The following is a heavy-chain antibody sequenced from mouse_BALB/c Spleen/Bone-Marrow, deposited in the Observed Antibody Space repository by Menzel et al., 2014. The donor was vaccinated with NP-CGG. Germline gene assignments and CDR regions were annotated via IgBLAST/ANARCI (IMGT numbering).Heavy chain of an antibody. CDR3: ARGGYDGRGFAY. CDR1: GYSITSGYY. J-gene: IGHJ3*01. CDR2: ISYDGSN. V-gene: IGHV3-6*02. Sequence: VQLQQSGPGLVKPSQSLSLTCSVTGYSITSGYYWYWIRQFPGNKLEWMGYISYDGSNNYNPSLKNRISITRDTSKNQFFLKLNSVTTEDTATYYCARGGYDGRGFAYWGQGTLVTVSA. D-gene: IGHD2-14*01.